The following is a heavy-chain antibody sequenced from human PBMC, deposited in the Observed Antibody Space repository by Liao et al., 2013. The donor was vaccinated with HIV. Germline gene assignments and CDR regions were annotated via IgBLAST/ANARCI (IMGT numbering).Heavy chain of an antibody. D-gene: IGHD4-11*01. CDR2: IFYSGST. J-gene: IGHJ3*02. Sequence: QVQLQESGPGLVKPSETLSLTCTVSGGSINRYYWSWIRKPPGKGLEWIGHIFYSGSTTYNPSLKSRVTISVDTSKNQFSLKLNSVTAADTAVYYCANNEYRGRVDIWGQGTMVTVSS. V-gene: IGHV4-59*01. CDR3: ANNEYRGRVDI. CDR1: GGSINRYY.